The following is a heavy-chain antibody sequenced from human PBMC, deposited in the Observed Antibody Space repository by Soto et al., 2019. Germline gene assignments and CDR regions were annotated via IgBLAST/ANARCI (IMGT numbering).Heavy chain of an antibody. J-gene: IGHJ3*01. V-gene: IGHV3-23*01. CDR3: EKDKLYYDGGGYTSGVGFVF. CDR1: GFTFSDFY. CDR2: FSGRGGTA. Sequence: GAPRLSCAASGFTFSDFYMSWVRQAPGKVLEWVSSFSGRGGTAYYTDSVKGRFTISRDNSKNTLYLQMNSLRAEDTAVYYCEKDKLYYDGGGYTSGVGFVFWGQGTVVTVSS. D-gene: IGHD3-22*01.